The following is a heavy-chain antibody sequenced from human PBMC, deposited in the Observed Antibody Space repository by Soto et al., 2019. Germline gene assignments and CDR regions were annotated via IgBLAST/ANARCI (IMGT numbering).Heavy chain of an antibody. CDR2: ISGSGDRT. Sequence: EVQLLESGGGLVQPGGSLRLSCAASGFTFISHAMSWARQAPGKGLEWVSAISGSGDRTYYADSVKGRFTISRDNYKNTVYLQMDSLRADDTAVYYCASRFGELLLVFDSWGQGTLVSVSS. J-gene: IGHJ4*02. CDR3: ASRFGELLLVFDS. V-gene: IGHV3-23*01. CDR1: GFTFISHA. D-gene: IGHD3-10*01.